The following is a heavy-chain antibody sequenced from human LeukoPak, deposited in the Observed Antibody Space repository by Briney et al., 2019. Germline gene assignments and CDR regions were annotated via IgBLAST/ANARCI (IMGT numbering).Heavy chain of an antibody. D-gene: IGHD2-15*01. CDR1: GGSFSGYY. J-gene: IGHJ3*02. V-gene: IGHV4-34*01. Sequence: SETLSLTCAVYGGSFSGYYWSWIRQPPGKGLEWIGEINHSGSTNYNPSLKSRVTISVDTSKNQFSLKLSSVTAADTAVYYCARHRYCSGGSCFSYDAFDIWGQGTMVTVSS. CDR3: ARHRYCSGGSCFSYDAFDI. CDR2: INHSGST.